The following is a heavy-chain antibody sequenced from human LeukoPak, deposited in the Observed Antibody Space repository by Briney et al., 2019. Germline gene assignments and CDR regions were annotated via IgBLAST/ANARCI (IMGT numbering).Heavy chain of an antibody. V-gene: IGHV1-2*06. D-gene: IGHD2-15*01. CDR3: ARGVDYYYYYMDV. Sequence: ASVKVSCKASGYTFTGYYMHWVRQAPGQGLEWMGRINPNSGGTNYAQKFQGRVTMTTDTSTSTAYMELRSLRSDDTAVYYCARGVDYYYYYMDVWGKGTTVTVSS. CDR1: GYTFTGYY. J-gene: IGHJ6*03. CDR2: INPNSGGT.